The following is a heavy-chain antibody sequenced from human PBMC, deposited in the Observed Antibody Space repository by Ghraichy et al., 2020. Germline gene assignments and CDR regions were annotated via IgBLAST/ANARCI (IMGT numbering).Heavy chain of an antibody. Sequence: ASVKVSCKASGYTFTSYGISWVRQAPGQGLEWMGWISAYNGNTNYAQKLQGRVTMTTDTSTSTAYMELRSLRSDDTAVYYCARDPFRANTVTTFRYGMDVWGQGTTVTGSS. CDR3: ARDPFRANTVTTFRYGMDV. CDR2: ISAYNGNT. D-gene: IGHD4-17*01. J-gene: IGHJ6*02. V-gene: IGHV1-18*01. CDR1: GYTFTSYG.